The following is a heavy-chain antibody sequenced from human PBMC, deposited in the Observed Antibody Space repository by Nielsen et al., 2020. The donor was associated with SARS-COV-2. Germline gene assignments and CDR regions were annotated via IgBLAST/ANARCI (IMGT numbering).Heavy chain of an antibody. CDR1: GFTFDDYA. Sequence: GGSLRLSCAASGFTFDDYAMHWVRQAPGKGLEWVSGISWNSGSIGYADSVKGRFTISRDNAKNSLYLQMNSLRAEDTALYYCAKGGHSSGWYGAPDYWGQGTLVTVSS. CDR2: ISWNSGSI. V-gene: IGHV3-9*01. D-gene: IGHD6-19*01. CDR3: AKGGHSSGWYGAPDY. J-gene: IGHJ4*02.